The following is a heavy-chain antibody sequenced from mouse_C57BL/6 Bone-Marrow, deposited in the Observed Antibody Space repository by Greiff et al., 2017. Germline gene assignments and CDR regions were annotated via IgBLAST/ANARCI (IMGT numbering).Heavy chain of an antibody. J-gene: IGHJ1*03. CDR3: ARNLVERDWYFDV. V-gene: IGHV5-4*03. CDR1: GFTFSSYA. CDR2: ISDGGSYT. D-gene: IGHD1-3*01. Sequence: EVKLMESGGGLVKPGGSLKFSCAASGFTFSSYAMPWVRQTPEKRLEWVATISDGGSYTYYPDNVKGRFTISRDNAKNNLYLQMSHLKSEDTAVYYCARNLVERDWYFDVWGTGTTVTVSS.